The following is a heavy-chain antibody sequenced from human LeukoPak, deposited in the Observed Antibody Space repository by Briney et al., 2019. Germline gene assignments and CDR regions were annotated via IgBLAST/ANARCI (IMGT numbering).Heavy chain of an antibody. CDR3: ARGDDILTGWFDP. J-gene: IGHJ5*02. CDR2: IYYGGST. D-gene: IGHD3-9*01. CDR1: GGSISSGDYY. Sequence: PSETLSLTCTVSGGSISSGDYYWSWIRQPPGKGLEWIGYIYYGGSTCYNPPLKSRVTISVDTSKNQFSLKLSSVTAADTAVYYCARGDDILTGWFDPWGQGTLVTVSS. V-gene: IGHV4-30-4*01.